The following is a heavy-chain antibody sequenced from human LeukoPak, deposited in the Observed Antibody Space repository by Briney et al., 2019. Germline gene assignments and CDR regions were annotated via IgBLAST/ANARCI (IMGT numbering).Heavy chain of an antibody. V-gene: IGHV3-23*01. D-gene: IGHD1-14*01. CDR2: ISGSGAKT. CDR1: GFTFSNYA. Sequence: GGSLRLSCAASGFTFSNYAVSWVRQAPGKGLEWVSCISGSGAKTYYADSVKGRFTISRDNSRNTLYIQMNSLRVEDTAVYYCSKDPVPHGNGLYWFDPWGQGTLVTVSS. CDR3: SKDPVPHGNGLYWFDP. J-gene: IGHJ5*02.